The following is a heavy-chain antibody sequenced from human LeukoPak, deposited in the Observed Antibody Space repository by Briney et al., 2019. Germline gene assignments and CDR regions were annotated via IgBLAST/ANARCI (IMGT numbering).Heavy chain of an antibody. D-gene: IGHD3-9*01. CDR2: IYYSGST. CDR3: ARREKRYFDWFVGFDY. CDR1: GGSISSSSYY. J-gene: IGHJ4*02. V-gene: IGHV4-39*01. Sequence: SETLSLTCTVSGGSISSSSYYWGWIRQPPGKGLEWIGSIYYSGSTYYNPSLKSRVTISVDTSKNQFSLKLSSVTAADTAVYYCARREKRYFDWFVGFDYWGQGTLVTVSS.